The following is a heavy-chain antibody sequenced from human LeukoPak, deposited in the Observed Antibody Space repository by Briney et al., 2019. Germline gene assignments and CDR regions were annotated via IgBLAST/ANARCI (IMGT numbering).Heavy chain of an antibody. J-gene: IGHJ4*02. CDR3: ARERVAAAGTGYYFDY. V-gene: IGHV1-46*01. D-gene: IGHD6-13*01. CDR2: INPSGGST. CDR1: GYTFTSYY. Sequence: ASVKVSRKASGYTFTSYYMHWVRQAPGQGLEWMGIINPSGGSTSYAQKFQGRVTMTRDTSTSTVYMELSSLRSEDTAVYYCARERVAAAGTGYYFDYWGQGTLVTVSS.